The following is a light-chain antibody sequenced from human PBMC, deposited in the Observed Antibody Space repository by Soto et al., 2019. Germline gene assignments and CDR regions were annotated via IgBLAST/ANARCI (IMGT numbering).Light chain of an antibody. V-gene: IGKV4-1*01. Sequence: DIVMTQSPDSLAVSLGERATINCKSSQSVLYSSSNKNYLAWYQQKPGQPPKLLISWAATRESGVPDRFSGSGSGTDFTLTISSLQAEDEAGYYCQQYYTTPPTFGQGTKVEIK. J-gene: IGKJ1*01. CDR2: WAA. CDR1: QSVLYSSSNKNY. CDR3: QQYYTTPPT.